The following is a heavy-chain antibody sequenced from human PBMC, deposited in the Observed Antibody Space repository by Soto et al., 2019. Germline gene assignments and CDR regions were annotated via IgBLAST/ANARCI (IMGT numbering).Heavy chain of an antibody. CDR1: GDIFTSYG. D-gene: IGHD3-3*01. V-gene: IGHV1-46*01. J-gene: IGHJ6*02. CDR3: ARDRDPAPHVLRFLEWLPLSHYYYYYYGMDV. CDR2: INPSGGST. Sequence: ASVKVSCKASGDIFTSYGISWVRQAPGQGLEWMGIINPSGGSTSYAQKFQGRVTMTRDTSTSTVYMELSSLRSEDTAVYYCARDRDPAPHVLRFLEWLPLSHYYYYYYGMDVWGQGTTVTVSS.